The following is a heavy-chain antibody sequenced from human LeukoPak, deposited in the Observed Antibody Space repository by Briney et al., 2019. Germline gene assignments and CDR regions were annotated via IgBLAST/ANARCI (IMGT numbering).Heavy chain of an antibody. V-gene: IGHV3-11*01. D-gene: IGHD3-9*01. CDR1: GFTFSDYY. CDR2: ISSSGSTI. Sequence: GGSLRLSCAASGFTFSDYYMNWIRQAPGKGLEWVSYISSSGSTIYYADSVKGRFTISRDNAKNSLYLQMNSLRAEDTAVYYCARSPDSLRYFDWLPRYLFDPWGQGTLVTVSS. J-gene: IGHJ5*02. CDR3: ARSPDSLRYFDWLPRYLFDP.